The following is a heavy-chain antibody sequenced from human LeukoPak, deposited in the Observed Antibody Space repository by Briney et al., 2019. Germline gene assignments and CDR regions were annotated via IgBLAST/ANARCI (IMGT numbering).Heavy chain of an antibody. D-gene: IGHD3-3*01. CDR1: GGSISSGSYY. CDR2: SYTSGST. CDR3: AGEDSWSGYPYYYYYYMDV. V-gene: IGHV4-61*02. J-gene: IGHJ6*03. Sequence: SQTLSLTCTVSGGSISSGSYYRSWIRQPAGKGLEWIGRSYTSGSTNYNPSLKSRVTISVDTFKNQFSLKLSSVPSADTAAYYCAGEDSWSGYPYYYYYYMDVWGKGTTVTVSS.